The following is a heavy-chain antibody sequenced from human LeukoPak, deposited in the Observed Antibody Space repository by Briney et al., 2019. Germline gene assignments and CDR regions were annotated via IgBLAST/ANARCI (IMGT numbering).Heavy chain of an antibody. CDR1: GFPFSDSW. J-gene: IGHJ4*02. CDR3: SRRLDY. Sequence: GGSLRLSCAASGFPFSDSWMDWVRQAPGKGMEWVANIKQDGSEKHYADSVKGRFTISRDNAKNSLFLQINGLRAEDTAVYYCSRRLDYWGQGALVTVSS. CDR2: IKQDGSEK. V-gene: IGHV3-7*01.